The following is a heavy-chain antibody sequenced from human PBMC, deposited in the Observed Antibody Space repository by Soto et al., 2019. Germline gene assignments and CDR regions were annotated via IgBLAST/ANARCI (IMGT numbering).Heavy chain of an antibody. CDR3: ANGHDNYFYYGMDV. V-gene: IGHV1-69*04. D-gene: IGHD1-1*01. CDR1: GGTLSSFA. CDR2: FIPVVAMA. J-gene: IGHJ6*02. Sequence: QVRLVQSGSEVKKPGSSVKVSCKTSGGTLSSFAISWVRQAPGQGLEWVGTFIPVVAMAKYGQNFQGRVTITADQPTNTFFMELRGLTYEDTAIYYWANGHDNYFYYGMDVWGQGTAVTVSS.